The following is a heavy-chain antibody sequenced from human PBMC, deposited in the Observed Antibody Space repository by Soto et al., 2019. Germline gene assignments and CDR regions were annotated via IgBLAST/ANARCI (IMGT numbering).Heavy chain of an antibody. V-gene: IGHV1-18*01. CDR1: GYTFTSYG. J-gene: IGHJ6*02. CDR2: ISAYNGNT. Sequence: ASVKVSCTASGYTFTSYGISWVRQAPGQGLEWMGWISAYNGNTNYAQKLQGRVTMTTDTSTSTAYMELRSLRSDDTAVYYCAIGGIAAAGKSYYYGMDVWGQGTTVTVSS. CDR3: AIGGIAAAGKSYYYGMDV. D-gene: IGHD6-13*01.